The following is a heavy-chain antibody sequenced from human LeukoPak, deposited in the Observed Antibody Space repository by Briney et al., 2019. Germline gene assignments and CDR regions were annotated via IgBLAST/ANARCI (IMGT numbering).Heavy chain of an antibody. CDR2: IIPIFGTA. CDR3: AISPLFPNPYNWFDP. Sequence: SVKVSCKASGGTFSSYAISWVRRAPGQGLEWMGGIIPIFGTANYAQKFQGRVTITADKSTSTAYMELSSLRSEDTAVYYCAISPLFPNPYNWFDPWGQGTLVTVSS. V-gene: IGHV1-69*06. CDR1: GGTFSSYA. J-gene: IGHJ5*02. D-gene: IGHD2-21*01.